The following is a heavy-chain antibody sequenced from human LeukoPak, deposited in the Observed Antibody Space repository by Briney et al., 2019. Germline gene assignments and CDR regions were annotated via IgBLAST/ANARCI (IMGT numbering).Heavy chain of an antibody. CDR2: INPNSGGT. Sequence: ASVKVSCKASGYTFTGYYMHWVGQAPGQGLEWMGWINPNSGGTNYAQKFQGRVTMTRDTSISTAYMELSRLRSDDTAVYYCAGEEGSSGWSFGFWGQGTLVTVSS. V-gene: IGHV1-2*02. CDR1: GYTFTGYY. J-gene: IGHJ4*02. D-gene: IGHD6-19*01. CDR3: AGEEGSSGWSFGF.